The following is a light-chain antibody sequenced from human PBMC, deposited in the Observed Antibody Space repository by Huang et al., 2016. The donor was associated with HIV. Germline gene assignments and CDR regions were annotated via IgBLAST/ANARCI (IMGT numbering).Light chain of an antibody. Sequence: EIVLTQSPATLSLSPGERATLSCRASQSVREYLAWYQHKPGQAPRLLIYEASQRATGIPGRFSGSGSGTDFTLTISSLEPEDFAVYYCQERGNWPRFSFGPGTKVDIK. CDR1: QSVREY. CDR2: EAS. CDR3: QERGNWPRFS. V-gene: IGKV3-11*01. J-gene: IGKJ3*01.